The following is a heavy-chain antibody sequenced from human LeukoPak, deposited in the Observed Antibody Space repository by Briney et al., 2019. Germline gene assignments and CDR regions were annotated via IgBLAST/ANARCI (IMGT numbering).Heavy chain of an antibody. D-gene: IGHD2-15*01. CDR3: ASGARRTSCLDY. CDR2: LYSGDGA. CDR1: GFTVSSNY. Sequence: PGGSETLSCAASGFTVSSNYMSWVRQAPGKGLEWVSVLYSGDGAYYADSVKGRFSISRDNSKNRLYLQMNSLRAEDTAVYYCASGARRTSCLDYWGHGNL. V-gene: IGHV3-53*01. J-gene: IGHJ4*01.